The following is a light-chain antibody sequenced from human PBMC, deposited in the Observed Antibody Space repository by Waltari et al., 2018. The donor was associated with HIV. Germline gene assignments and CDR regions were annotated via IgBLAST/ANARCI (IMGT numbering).Light chain of an antibody. CDR3: QAWDSSTVV. Sequence: SYEVTQPPSVSVSPGQTASITCSGDKLGDKYACWYQQRPGQSPVLVIYQDSKRPSAFPGRFSGSNSGNTATLTISGTQAMDEADYYCQAWDSSTVVFGGGTKLTVL. V-gene: IGLV3-1*01. J-gene: IGLJ2*01. CDR2: QDS. CDR1: KLGDKY.